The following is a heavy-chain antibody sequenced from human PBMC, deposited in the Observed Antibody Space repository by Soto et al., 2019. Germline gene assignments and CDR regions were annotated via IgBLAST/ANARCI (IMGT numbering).Heavy chain of an antibody. J-gene: IGHJ4*02. CDR3: TTDPEQWELPMVEGDTNDY. D-gene: IGHD1-26*01. Sequence: PGGSLRLSCAASGFTFSNAWMSWVRQAPGKGLEWVCRIKSKTDGGTTDYAAPVKGRFTISRDDSKNTLYLQMNSLKTEDTAVYYCTTDPEQWELPMVEGDTNDYWGQGTLVTVSS. CDR1: GFTFSNAW. V-gene: IGHV3-15*01. CDR2: IKSKTDGGTT.